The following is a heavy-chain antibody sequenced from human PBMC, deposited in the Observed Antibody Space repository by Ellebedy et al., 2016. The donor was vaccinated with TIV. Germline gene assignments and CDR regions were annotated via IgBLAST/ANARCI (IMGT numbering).Heavy chain of an antibody. CDR2: VYSGGST. J-gene: IGHJ4*02. D-gene: IGHD6-13*01. Sequence: GESLKISXAASGFSVSSKYMSWVRQAPGKGLEWVSVVYSGGSTYYADSVKGRFTISRDNRKNSLYLQMDNLATEDTAFYYCVKDAPNGSIDYWGQGTLVTVSS. CDR1: GFSVSSKY. CDR3: VKDAPNGSIDY. V-gene: IGHV3-53*05.